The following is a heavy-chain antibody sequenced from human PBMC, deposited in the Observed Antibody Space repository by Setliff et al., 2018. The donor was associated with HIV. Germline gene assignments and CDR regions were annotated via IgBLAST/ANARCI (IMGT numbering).Heavy chain of an antibody. J-gene: IGHJ4*02. Sequence: SETLSLTCAVYGGSFSGYYWSWIRQPPGKGLEWIGEINHSGSTNSNPSLTRRVSITVDTSKTQFTWKLSSVTAADTAVYYCARQNYYVISGYDDLPLDFDYWGQGTLVTVSS. CDR1: GGSFSGYY. V-gene: IGHV4-34*01. CDR3: ARQNYYVISGYDDLPLDFDY. D-gene: IGHD3-22*01. CDR2: INHSGST.